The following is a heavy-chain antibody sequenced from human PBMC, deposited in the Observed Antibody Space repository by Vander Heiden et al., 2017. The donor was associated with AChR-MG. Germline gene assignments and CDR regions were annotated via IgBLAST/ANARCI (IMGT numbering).Heavy chain of an antibody. D-gene: IGHD2-2*01. V-gene: IGHV5-51*01. CDR2: IYPGDSDT. CDR3: ARSVGGPAATNVFDY. J-gene: IGHJ4*02. CDR1: GYSFTSYW. Sequence: EVQLVQSGAEVKKPGESLKISCTGSGYSFTSYWIGWVRQMPGKGLEWMGIIYPGDSDTRYSPSFQGQVTISADKSISTAYLQWSRLKASDTAMYYCARSVGGPAATNVFDYWGQGTLVTVSS.